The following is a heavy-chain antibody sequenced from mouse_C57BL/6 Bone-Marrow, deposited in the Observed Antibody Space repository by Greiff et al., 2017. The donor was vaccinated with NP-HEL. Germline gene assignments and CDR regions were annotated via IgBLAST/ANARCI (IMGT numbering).Heavy chain of an antibody. J-gene: IGHJ2*01. CDR1: GFTFSDYY. D-gene: IGHD4-1*01. CDR2: ISNGGGST. Sequence: EVNVVESGGGLVQPGGSLKLSCAASGFTFSDYYMYWVRQTPEKRLEWVAYISNGGGSTYYPDTVKGRFTISRDNAKNTLYLQMSRLKSEDTARYYCARRSPNWVFDYWGQGTTLTVSS. CDR3: ARRSPNWVFDY. V-gene: IGHV5-12*01.